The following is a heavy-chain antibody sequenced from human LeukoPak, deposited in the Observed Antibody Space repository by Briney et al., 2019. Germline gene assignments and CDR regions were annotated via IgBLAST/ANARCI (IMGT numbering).Heavy chain of an antibody. V-gene: IGHV3-23*01. CDR2: ISGSGGST. CDR3: AKDQVAVTVRQAIDY. J-gene: IGHJ4*02. Sequence: PGGSLRLSCAASGFTFSSYGMSWVRQAPGKGLEWVSAISGSGGSTYYADSVKGRFTISRDNSKNTLYLQMNSLRAEDTAVYYCAKDQVAVTVRQAIDYWGQGTLVTVSS. D-gene: IGHD4-17*01. CDR1: GFTFSSYG.